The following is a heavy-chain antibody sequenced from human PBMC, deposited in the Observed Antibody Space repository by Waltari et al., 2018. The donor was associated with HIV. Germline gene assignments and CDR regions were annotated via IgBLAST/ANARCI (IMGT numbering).Heavy chain of an antibody. V-gene: IGHV3-15*01. CDR3: TTVGGGTRDY. CDR1: GFTFSDAW. J-gene: IGHJ4*02. CDR2: IKSNTDGGTT. Sequence: EVLLVESGGGLGKPGGSLRLSCAASGFTFSDAWMSWVRQAPGEGLEWCGRIKSNTDGGTTDYAAPVKGRFTISRDDSKTTLYLEMNSLKTEDTAVYYCTTVGGGTRDYWGQGTLITVSS. D-gene: IGHD3-16*01.